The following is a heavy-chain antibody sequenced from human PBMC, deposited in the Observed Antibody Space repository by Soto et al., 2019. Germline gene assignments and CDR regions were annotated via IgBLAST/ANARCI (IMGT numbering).Heavy chain of an antibody. CDR2: IYYSGST. D-gene: IGHD3-3*01. Sequence: SETLSLTCTVSGGSISSYYWSWIRQPPGKGLGWIGYIYYSGSTNYNPSLKSRVTISVDTSKNQFSLKLSSVTAADTAVYYCARYDFLSGYLGDYWGQGTLVTVST. CDR3: ARYDFLSGYLGDY. V-gene: IGHV4-59*08. CDR1: GGSISSYY. J-gene: IGHJ4*02.